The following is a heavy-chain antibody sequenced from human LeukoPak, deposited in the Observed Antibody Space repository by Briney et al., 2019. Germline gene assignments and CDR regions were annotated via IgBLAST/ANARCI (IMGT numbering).Heavy chain of an antibody. CDR1: GFTVSSNY. CDR3: ARDGTGYSSGWYLYMDV. V-gene: IGHV3-53*01. D-gene: IGHD6-19*01. CDR2: IYSGGST. J-gene: IGHJ6*03. Sequence: GGSLRLSCAASGFTVSSNYMSWVRQAPGKGLEWVSAIYSGGSTYHADSVKGRFTISRDNSKNTLYLQMDSLRAEDTAVYYCARDGTGYSSGWYLYMDVWGKGTTVTVSS.